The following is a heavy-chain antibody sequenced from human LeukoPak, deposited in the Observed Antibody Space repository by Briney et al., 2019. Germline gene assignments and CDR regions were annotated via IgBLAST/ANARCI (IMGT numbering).Heavy chain of an antibody. CDR3: ARIAVAEDFDY. Sequence: ASVKVSCKASGYTFTSYDINWVRQATGQGLEWMGWMNPNSGNTGYAQRFQGRVTMTRNTSISTADMELSSLRSEDTAVYYCARIAVAEDFDYWGQGTLVTVSS. V-gene: IGHV1-8*01. J-gene: IGHJ4*02. CDR2: MNPNSGNT. CDR1: GYTFTSYD. D-gene: IGHD6-19*01.